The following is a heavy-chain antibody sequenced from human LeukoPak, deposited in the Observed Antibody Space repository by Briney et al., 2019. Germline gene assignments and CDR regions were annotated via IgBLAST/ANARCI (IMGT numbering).Heavy chain of an antibody. CDR1: GGTFSSYA. D-gene: IGHD3-22*01. Sequence: SVKVSCKASGGTFSSYAISWVRQAPGQGLEWMGRVIPIFGIANYAQKFQGRVTITADKSTSTAYMELSSLRSEDTAVYYCAGESRPNYYDSSGYRFDYWGQGTLVTVSS. CDR2: VIPIFGIA. J-gene: IGHJ4*02. V-gene: IGHV1-69*04. CDR3: AGESRPNYYDSSGYRFDY.